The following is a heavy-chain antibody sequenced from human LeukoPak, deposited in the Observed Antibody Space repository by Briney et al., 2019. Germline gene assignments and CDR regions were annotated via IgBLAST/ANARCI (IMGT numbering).Heavy chain of an antibody. CDR3: ARYPPHDFWSGYYVGY. V-gene: IGHV4-39*01. Sequence: SETLSLTCTVSGGSISSSSYYWGWIRQPPGKGLGWIGSIYYSGSTYYNPSLKSRVTISVDTSKNQFSLKLSSVTAADTAVYYCARYPPHDFWSGYYVGYWGQGTLVTVSS. CDR2: IYYSGST. CDR1: GGSISSSSYY. D-gene: IGHD3-3*01. J-gene: IGHJ4*02.